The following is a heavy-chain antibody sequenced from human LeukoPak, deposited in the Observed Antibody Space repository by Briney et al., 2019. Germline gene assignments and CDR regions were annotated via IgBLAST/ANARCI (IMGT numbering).Heavy chain of an antibody. J-gene: IGHJ6*03. V-gene: IGHV4-59*01. CDR3: ARVGNIVVGDYYYMDV. Sequence: SETLSLTCTVSGGSISSYYWSWIRQPPGKGLEWIGYIYYSGSTKYNPSLKSRVTISIDTSKNQFSLKLSSVTAADTAVYYCARVGNIVVGDYYYMDVWGKGTTVTVSS. CDR2: IYYSGST. CDR1: GGSISSYY. D-gene: IGHD2-2*01.